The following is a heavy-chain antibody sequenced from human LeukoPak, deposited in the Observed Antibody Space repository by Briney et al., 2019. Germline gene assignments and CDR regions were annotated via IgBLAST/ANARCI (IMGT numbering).Heavy chain of an antibody. CDR3: ARVIRDHDYGRDLDY. D-gene: IGHD4-17*01. Sequence: ASVKVSCKASGYTFTGYYMHWVRQAPGQGLEWMGWINPNSGGTNYAQKFQGRVTMTRDTSISTAYMELSRLRSDDTAVYYCARVIRDHDYGRDLDYWGQGTLVTVSS. CDR2: INPNSGGT. CDR1: GYTFTGYY. J-gene: IGHJ4*02. V-gene: IGHV1-2*02.